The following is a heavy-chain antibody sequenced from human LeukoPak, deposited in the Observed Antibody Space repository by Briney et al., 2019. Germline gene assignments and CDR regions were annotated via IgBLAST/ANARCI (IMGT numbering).Heavy chain of an antibody. CDR2: ISAYNGDT. J-gene: IGHJ4*02. CDR3: ARDYGSFRPLDY. Sequence: ASVKVSCKASGYTFTSYGISWVRQAPGQGLEWMGWISAYNGDTNFAQKVQGRVTMTTDTSTSTAYMELRSMRSDDTAVYYCARDYGSFRPLDYWGQGTLVTVSS. D-gene: IGHD6-6*01. V-gene: IGHV1-18*01. CDR1: GYTFTSYG.